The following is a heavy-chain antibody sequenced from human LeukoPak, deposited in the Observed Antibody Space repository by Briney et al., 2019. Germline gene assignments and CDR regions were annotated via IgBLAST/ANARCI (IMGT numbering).Heavy chain of an antibody. Sequence: SGGSLRLSCVVSGFTFSSYSMIGVRQAPGKGLQWVANMKKDGSETKYAESVKGRFTISRDNTKNSLYLQVNSLRAEDTAVYYCGRHRSGSGTYFIDYWGQGTLVSVSS. V-gene: IGHV3-7*01. J-gene: IGHJ4*02. D-gene: IGHD3-10*01. CDR2: MKKDGSET. CDR3: GRHRSGSGTYFIDY. CDR1: GFTFSSYS.